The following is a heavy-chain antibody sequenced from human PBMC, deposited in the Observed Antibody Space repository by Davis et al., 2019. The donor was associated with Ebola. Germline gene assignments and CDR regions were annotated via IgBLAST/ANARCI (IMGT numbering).Heavy chain of an antibody. J-gene: IGHJ3*02. D-gene: IGHD2-2*01. V-gene: IGHV2-5*01. CDR3: ARQTTEYCSTTYCYSDGFDI. CDR1: GFSLSTSGVA. CDR2: IYWNDDK. Sequence: SGPTLVKPTQTLTLTCTFSGFSLSTSGVAVDWIRQSPGKALEWLAVIYWNDDKRYRPSLKSRLTITKDTSKNQVILTLTNMDPVDTATYYCARQTTEYCSTTYCYSDGFDIWGQGTMVTVSS.